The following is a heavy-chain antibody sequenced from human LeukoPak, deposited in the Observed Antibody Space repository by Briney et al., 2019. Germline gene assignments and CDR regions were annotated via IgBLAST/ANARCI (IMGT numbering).Heavy chain of an antibody. V-gene: IGHV3-66*02. Sequence: GGSLRLSCAASGFFASSNYMSWVRQAPGKGLEWVSVINGGDATSYVDSVRGRFTISRDSSKNTVYFQMNSLRPEDTAVYFCARICSNPSCQQDVWGKGTTLTVSS. J-gene: IGHJ6*04. CDR3: ARICSNPSCQQDV. CDR1: GFFASSNY. D-gene: IGHD2-2*01. CDR2: INGGDAT.